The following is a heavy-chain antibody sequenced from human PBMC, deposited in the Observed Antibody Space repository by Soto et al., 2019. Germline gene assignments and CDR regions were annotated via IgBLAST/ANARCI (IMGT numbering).Heavy chain of an antibody. CDR2: TYYRSKGYN. CDR1: GDSVSSNSAA. D-gene: IGHD2-15*01. J-gene: IGHJ6*02. CDR3: ARDRPNCSGGSCYWAPPYYYYGMDV. V-gene: IGHV6-1*01. Sequence: SQTLSLTCAISGDSVSSNSAAWNWIRQSPSRGLEWLGRTYYRSKGYNDYAVSVKSRITINPDTSKNQFSLQLNSVTPEDTAVYYCARDRPNCSGGSCYWAPPYYYYGMDVWGQGTTVTVSS.